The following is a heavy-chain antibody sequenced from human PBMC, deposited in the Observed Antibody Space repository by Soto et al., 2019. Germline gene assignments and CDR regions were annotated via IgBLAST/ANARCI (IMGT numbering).Heavy chain of an antibody. V-gene: IGHV3-30*18. J-gene: IGHJ4*02. CDR2: ISHDVNHK. CDR3: AKMDRIRDYVSLVDY. D-gene: IGHD4-17*01. Sequence: QVQLVESGGGVIQPGGSLRLSCAASGFTFINYGMHWVRQAPGKGLEWVAIISHDVNHKSYADSVKGRFTVSRDNSKDTLFLQMKSLGAEDTAVYYCAKMDRIRDYVSLVDYWGQGTLVTVSS. CDR1: GFTFINYG.